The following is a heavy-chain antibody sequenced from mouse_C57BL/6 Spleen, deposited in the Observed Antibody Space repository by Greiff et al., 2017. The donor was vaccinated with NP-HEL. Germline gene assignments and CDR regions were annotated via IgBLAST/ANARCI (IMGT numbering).Heavy chain of an antibody. V-gene: IGHV2-2*01. CDR2: IWSGGGT. J-gene: IGHJ4*01. D-gene: IGHD2-5*01. CDR3: ARDSNYAMDY. Sequence: VKLQESGPGLVQPSQCLSISCTVSGFSLTSYGVHWVRQSPGQGLEWLGVIWSGGGTDYYAAFISRLGIIKDNSKSQVFFKMNNLQADDTAIYYCARDSNYAMDYWGQGTSVTVSA. CDR1: GFSLTSYG.